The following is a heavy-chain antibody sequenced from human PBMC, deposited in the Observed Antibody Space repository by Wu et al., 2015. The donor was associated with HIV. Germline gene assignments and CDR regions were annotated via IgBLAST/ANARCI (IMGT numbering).Heavy chain of an antibody. D-gene: IGHD3-22*01. CDR1: GGTFSRYA. CDR3: ARGSGGYSETIGYYYYYMDV. CDR2: VIPSFGAA. V-gene: IGHV1-69*12. Sequence: QVQLVQSGAEVKKPGSSVKVSCKASGGTFSRYAISWVRQAPGQGLEWVGGVIPSFGAANQAQKFQDRVTITADEYTNIAYMELSSLRSEDTAVYYCARGSGGYSETIGYYYYYMDVWGKGTTVTVSS. J-gene: IGHJ6*03.